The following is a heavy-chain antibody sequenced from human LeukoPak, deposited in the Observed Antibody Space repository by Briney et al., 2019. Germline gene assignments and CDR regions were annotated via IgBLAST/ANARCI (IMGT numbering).Heavy chain of an antibody. V-gene: IGHV4-59*01. J-gene: IGHJ6*03. Sequence: SETLSLTCTVSGGSISSYYWSWIRQPPGKGLEWIGYIYYRGSTNYNPSLKSRVTISVDTSKNQFSLKLSSVTAADTALYFCTRGPLYYMDVWGKGTTVTVSS. CDR3: TRGPLYYMDV. CDR2: IYYRGST. CDR1: GGSISSYY.